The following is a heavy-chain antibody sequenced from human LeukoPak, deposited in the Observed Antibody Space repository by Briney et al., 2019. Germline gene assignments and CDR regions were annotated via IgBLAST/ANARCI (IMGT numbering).Heavy chain of an antibody. CDR2: ISSSSSYI. CDR1: LFTLSSYS. V-gene: IGHV3-21*01. Sequence: GGSLRLSCATSLFTLSSYSMNWVRQAPGKGLEWVSSISSSSSYIYYADSVKGRFTISRDNAKNSLYLQMNSLRAEDTAVYYCIAVAGHREVAYYDYMDVWGKGTTVTVSS. D-gene: IGHD6-19*01. CDR3: IAVAGHREVAYYDYMDV. J-gene: IGHJ6*03.